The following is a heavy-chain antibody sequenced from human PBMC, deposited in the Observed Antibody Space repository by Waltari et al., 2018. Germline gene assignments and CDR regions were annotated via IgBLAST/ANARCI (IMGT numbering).Heavy chain of an antibody. D-gene: IGHD4-17*01. V-gene: IGHV4-30-4*08. CDR1: GGSISSGDYY. CDR2: IYYSGST. J-gene: IGHJ4*02. CDR3: AREGLDYGDFFDY. Sequence: QVQLQESGPGMVKPSQTLSLTCTVSGGSISSGDYYWSWIRQPPGKGLEWIGYIYYSGSTYYNPSLKSRVTISVDTSKIQFSLKLSSVTAADTAVYYCAREGLDYGDFFDYWGQGTLVTVSS.